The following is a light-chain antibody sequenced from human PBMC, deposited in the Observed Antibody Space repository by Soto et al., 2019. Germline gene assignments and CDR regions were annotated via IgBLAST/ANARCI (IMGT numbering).Light chain of an antibody. V-gene: IGKV3-15*01. Sequence: EIVMTQSPATLSVSPGERATLSCRASQSVSSNLAWYQQKPGQAPRLLIYGASTRATGIPARFSGSGSGTEFTLTISSLQSEDFAVYYCQQYNNWPSMYTFGRGPSWRSN. CDR2: GAS. J-gene: IGKJ2*01. CDR1: QSVSSN. CDR3: QQYNNWPSMYT.